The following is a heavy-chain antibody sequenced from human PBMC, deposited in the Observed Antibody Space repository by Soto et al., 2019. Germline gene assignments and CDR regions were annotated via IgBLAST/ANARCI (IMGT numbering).Heavy chain of an antibody. V-gene: IGHV5-51*01. CDR3: PSAWYSSSWPPRLFYY. Sequence: GASLKISCKGSGDRLPSYWIGWVRQMPGKGLEWMGIIYPGDSDTRYSPSFQGQVTISADKSISTAYLQWSSLKASDTAMYYCPSAWYSSSWPPRLFYYCGQGTSFTLAS. J-gene: IGHJ4*02. D-gene: IGHD6-13*01. CDR1: GDRLPSYW. CDR2: IYPGDSDT.